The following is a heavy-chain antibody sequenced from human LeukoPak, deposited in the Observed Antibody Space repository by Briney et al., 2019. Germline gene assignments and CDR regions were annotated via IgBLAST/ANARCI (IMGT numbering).Heavy chain of an antibody. CDR3: ARDRGDGYNYEGLDF. Sequence: GASVKVSCKTSGYTFTNYAIHWVRQAPGQRLEWMGWINAGYGNTKYSQKFQGRVTLTSDTSANTAYMGLSSLKSEDTAVYYCARDRGDGYNYEGLDFWGQGTLVTVSS. CDR2: INAGYGNT. CDR1: GYTFTNYA. V-gene: IGHV1-3*01. J-gene: IGHJ4*02. D-gene: IGHD5-24*01.